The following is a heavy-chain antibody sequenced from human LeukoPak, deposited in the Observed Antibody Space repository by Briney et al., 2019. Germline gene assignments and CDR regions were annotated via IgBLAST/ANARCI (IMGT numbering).Heavy chain of an antibody. CDR2: IYYSGST. CDR1: GGSISSSSYY. J-gene: IGHJ3*02. V-gene: IGHV4-39*07. D-gene: IGHD3-10*01. CDR3: ARGQITMVRGVIITHDAFDI. Sequence: PSETLSLTCTVSGGSISSSSYYWGWIRQPPGKGLEWIGSIYYSGSTYYNPSLKSRVTISVDRSKNQFSLKLSSVTAADTAVYYCARGQITMVRGVIITHDAFDIWGQGTMVTVSS.